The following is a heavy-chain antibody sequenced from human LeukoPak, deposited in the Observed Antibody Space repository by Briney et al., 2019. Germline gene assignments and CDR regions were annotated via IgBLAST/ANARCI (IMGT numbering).Heavy chain of an antibody. CDR2: ISTYTGNT. CDR1: GYTFTNYG. D-gene: IGHD3-9*01. CDR3: ARDSLRYFDWFSHDAFNI. J-gene: IGHJ3*02. Sequence: ASVTVSCKASGYTFTNYGISWVRQAPGQGLEWMGWISTYTGNTNYAQRLQGRVTMTTDTSTTTAYMELRSLRSDDTAVYYCARDSLRYFDWFSHDAFNIWGQGTMVTVSS. V-gene: IGHV1-18*04.